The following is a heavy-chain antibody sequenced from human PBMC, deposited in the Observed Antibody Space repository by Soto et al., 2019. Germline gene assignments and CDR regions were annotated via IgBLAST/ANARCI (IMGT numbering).Heavy chain of an antibody. D-gene: IGHD6-19*01. CDR3: ARSGIAVAGTSYFDY. J-gene: IGHJ4*02. CDR2: INPSGGST. Sequence: ASVKVSCKASGHTFTSYYMHWVRQAPGQGLEWMGIINPSGGSTSYAQKFQGRVTMTRDTSTSTVYMELSSLRSEDTAVYYCARSGIAVAGTSYFDYWGQGTLVTVSS. V-gene: IGHV1-46*03. CDR1: GHTFTSYY.